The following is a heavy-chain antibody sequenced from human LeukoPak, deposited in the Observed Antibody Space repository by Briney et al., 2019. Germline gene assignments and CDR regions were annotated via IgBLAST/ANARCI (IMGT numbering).Heavy chain of an antibody. Sequence: SETLSLTCTVSGGSISSGGYYWRWLRRHPGKGLEWIGYIYYSGSTYYNPSLKSRVTISVDTSKNQFSLKQSSVTAADTAVYYCARDLQGGYFDPWGQGTLVTVSS. D-gene: IGHD5-18*01. CDR3: ARDLQGGYFDP. V-gene: IGHV4-31*03. CDR1: GGSISSGGYY. J-gene: IGHJ5*02. CDR2: IYYSGST.